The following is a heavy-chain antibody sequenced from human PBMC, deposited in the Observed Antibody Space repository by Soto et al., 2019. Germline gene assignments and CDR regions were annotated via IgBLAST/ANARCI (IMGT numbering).Heavy chain of an antibody. D-gene: IGHD3-22*01. CDR3: ARDPSPDSSGYYSDC. Sequence: ASVKVSCKASGYTFTSYGISWVRQAPGQGLEWMGWISAYNGNTNYAQKLQGRVTMTTDTSTSTAYMELRSLRSDDTAVYYCARDPSPDSSGYYSDCWGQGTLVTVSS. CDR2: ISAYNGNT. CDR1: GYTFTSYG. J-gene: IGHJ4*02. V-gene: IGHV1-18*01.